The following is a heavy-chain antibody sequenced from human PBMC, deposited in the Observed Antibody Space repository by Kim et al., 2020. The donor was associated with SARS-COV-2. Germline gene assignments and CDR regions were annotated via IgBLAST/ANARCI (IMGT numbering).Heavy chain of an antibody. CDR3: ARHRGWVLERHGWFDP. Sequence: SVKVSCKASGGTFSSYAISWVRQAPGQGLEWMGGIIPIFGTANYAQKFQGRVTITADESTSTAYMELSSLRSEDTAVYYCARHRGWVLERHGWFDPWGQGTLVTVSS. CDR1: GGTFSSYA. V-gene: IGHV1-69*13. J-gene: IGHJ5*02. D-gene: IGHD1-1*01. CDR2: IIPIFGTA.